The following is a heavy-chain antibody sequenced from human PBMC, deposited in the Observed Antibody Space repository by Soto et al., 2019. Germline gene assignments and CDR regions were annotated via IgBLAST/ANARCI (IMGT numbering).Heavy chain of an antibody. D-gene: IGHD2-15*01. CDR2: ISAYNGNT. V-gene: IGHV1-18*01. CDR3: TSTHTRYEAPPDY. J-gene: IGHJ4*02. CDR1: GYTFTSYG. Sequence: ASVKVSCKASGYTFTSYGISWVRQAPGQGLEWMGWISAYNGNTNYAQKLQGRVTVTTDTSTSTAYMELRSLRSDDTAVYYCTSTHTRYEAPPDYCDQGSLVTVSS.